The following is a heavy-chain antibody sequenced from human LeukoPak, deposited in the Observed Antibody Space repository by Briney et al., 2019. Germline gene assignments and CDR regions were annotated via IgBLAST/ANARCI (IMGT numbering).Heavy chain of an antibody. V-gene: IGHV1-8*01. CDR3: ARIYCSSTSCYYYYYYGMGV. J-gene: IGHJ6*02. CDR2: MNPNSGNT. CDR1: GYTFTSYG. D-gene: IGHD2-2*01. Sequence: GASVKVCCKASGYTFTSYGINWVRQATGQGLEWMGWMNPNSGNTGYAQKFQGRVTMTRNTSISTAYMELSSLRSEDTAVYYCARIYCSSTSCYYYYYYGMGVWGQGTTVTLSS.